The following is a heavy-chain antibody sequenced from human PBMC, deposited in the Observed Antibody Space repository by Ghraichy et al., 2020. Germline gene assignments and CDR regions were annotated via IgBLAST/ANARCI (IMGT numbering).Heavy chain of an antibody. J-gene: IGHJ4*02. V-gene: IGHV3-21*01. CDR3: ARDPGSWYQFDY. CDR1: GFTFSSYS. CDR2: ISSSSSYI. D-gene: IGHD6-13*01. Sequence: GGSLRLSCAASGFTFSSYSMNWVRQAPGKGLEWVSSISSSSSYIYYADSVKGRFTISRDNAKNSLYLQMNSLRAEDTAVYYCARDPGSWYQFDYWGQGTLVTGSS.